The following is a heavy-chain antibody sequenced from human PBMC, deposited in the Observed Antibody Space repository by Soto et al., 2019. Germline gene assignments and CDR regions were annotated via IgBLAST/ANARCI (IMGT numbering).Heavy chain of an antibody. Sequence: SETLSLTCTVSGGSFKSGSYSWSWIRQPPGKGLEWIGYVHHTGRTSYNPSLKSRVSISMDTSKNQFSLNLDSVTAADTAVYFCARDFAYFDSWGQGTLVTVSS. CDR2: VHHTGRT. V-gene: IGHV4-61*01. CDR1: GGSFKSGSYS. D-gene: IGHD3-3*01. CDR3: ARDFAYFDS. J-gene: IGHJ4*02.